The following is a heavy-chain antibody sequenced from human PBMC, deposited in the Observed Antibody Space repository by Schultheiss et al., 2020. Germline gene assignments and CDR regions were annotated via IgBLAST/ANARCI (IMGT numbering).Heavy chain of an antibody. V-gene: IGHV3-30-3*01. CDR2: ISYDGSNK. D-gene: IGHD2-21*01. CDR1: GFTFSSYA. CDR3: ARRREGVNALAYCGGDCYLRGMDV. J-gene: IGHJ6*02. Sequence: GGSLRLSCAASGFTFSSYAMHWVRQAPGKGLEWVAVISYDGSNKYYADSVKGRFTISRDNSKNTLYLQMNSLRAEDTAVYYCARRREGVNALAYCGGDCYLRGMDVWGQGTTVTVSS.